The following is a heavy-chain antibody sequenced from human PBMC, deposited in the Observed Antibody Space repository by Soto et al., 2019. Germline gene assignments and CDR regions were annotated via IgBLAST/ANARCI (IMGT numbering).Heavy chain of an antibody. CDR2: IYYSGST. V-gene: IGHV4-59*08. Sequence: ETLSLTCTVSGGSISSYYWSWIRQPPGKGLEWIGYIYYSGSTNYNPSLKSRVTISVDTSKNQFSLKLNSMTSADTAVYYCARHNYGSGSTYFDYWGQGTLVTVSS. CDR3: ARHNYGSGSTYFDY. J-gene: IGHJ4*02. D-gene: IGHD3-10*01. CDR1: GGSISSYY.